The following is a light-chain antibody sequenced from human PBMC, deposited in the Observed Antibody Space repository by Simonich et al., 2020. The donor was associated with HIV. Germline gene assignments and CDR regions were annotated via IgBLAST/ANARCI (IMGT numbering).Light chain of an antibody. CDR3: GTWDSSLSAGV. V-gene: IGLV1-51*01. Sequence: QSVLTQPPSVSAAPGQKVTISCSGSSSKLGTNYVSWYQQLPGTAPKLLIYDNNKRPSGIPDRFSGSKSGTSATLGITGLQTGDEADYYCGTWDSSLSAGVFGGGTKLTVL. J-gene: IGLJ3*02. CDR2: DNN. CDR1: SSKLGTNY.